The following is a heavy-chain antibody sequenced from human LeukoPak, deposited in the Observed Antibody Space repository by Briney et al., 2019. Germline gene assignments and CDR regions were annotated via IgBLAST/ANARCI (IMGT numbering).Heavy chain of an antibody. CDR3: AGETAFWAAAGTPSWFDP. J-gene: IGHJ5*02. V-gene: IGHV4-30-4*08. CDR1: GGSISSGDYY. CDR2: IYYSGST. Sequence: SETLSLTCTVSGGSISSGDYYWSWIRQPPGKGLEWIGYIYYSGSTYYNPSLKSRVTISVDTSKNQFSLKLSSVTAADTAVYYCAGETAFWAAAGTPSWFDPWGQGTLVTVSS. D-gene: IGHD6-13*01.